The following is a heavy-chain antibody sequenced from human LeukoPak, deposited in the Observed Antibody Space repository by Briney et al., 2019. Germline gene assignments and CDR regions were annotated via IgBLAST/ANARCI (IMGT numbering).Heavy chain of an antibody. CDR1: GYSFTSYW. J-gene: IGHJ4*02. Sequence: GESLKISCKGSGYSFTSYWIGWVRQMPGKGLEWMGIIYPGDSDTRYSPSFQGQVTISADKSISTAYLQWSSLKASDTAMYYCVASLLTGSHGSPFDYWGQGTLVTVSS. V-gene: IGHV5-51*01. CDR3: VASLLTGSHGSPFDY. CDR2: IYPGDSDT. D-gene: IGHD3-9*01.